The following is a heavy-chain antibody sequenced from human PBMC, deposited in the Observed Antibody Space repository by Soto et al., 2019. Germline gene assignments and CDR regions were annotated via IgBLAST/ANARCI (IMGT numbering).Heavy chain of an antibody. Sequence: QVQLVQSGAEVKKPGASVKVSCKGSGYTFTGHYMHWVRQAPGQGLEWMGWINPNTGGTNYAQKFQGWVTMTRDTSISTAYMELSRLKSDDTAVYYCAREGAVTLRMHYALDLWGPGTMVTVSS. V-gene: IGHV1-2*04. CDR3: AREGAVTLRMHYALDL. CDR1: GYTFTGHY. CDR2: INPNTGGT. D-gene: IGHD4-17*01. J-gene: IGHJ3*01.